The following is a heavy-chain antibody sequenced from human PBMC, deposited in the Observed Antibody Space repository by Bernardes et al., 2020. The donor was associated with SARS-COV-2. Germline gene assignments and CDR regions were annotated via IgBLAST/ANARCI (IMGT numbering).Heavy chain of an antibody. D-gene: IGHD3-10*01. CDR2: ISSSSSYI. J-gene: IGHJ4*02. V-gene: IGHV3-21*01. Sequence: GGSLRLSCAASGFTFSSYSMNWVRQAPGKGLEWVSSISSSSSYIYYADSVKGRFTISRDNAKNSLYLQMNSLRAEDTAVYYCATPRGSDYYGSGGGYDYWGQGTLVTVSS. CDR3: ATPRGSDYYGSGGGYDY. CDR1: GFTFSSYS.